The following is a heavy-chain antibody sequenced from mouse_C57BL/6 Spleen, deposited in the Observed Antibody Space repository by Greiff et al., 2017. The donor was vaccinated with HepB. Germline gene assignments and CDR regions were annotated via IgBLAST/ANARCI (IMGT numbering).Heavy chain of an antibody. Sequence: EVQLQQSGPELVKPGASVKMSCKASGYTFTDYNMHWVKQSHGKSLEWIGYINPNNGGTSYNQKFKGKATLTVNKSSSTAYMELRSLTSEDSAVYYCARIKIYYGSSYYAMDYWGQGTSVTVSS. CDR2: INPNNGGT. CDR1: GYTFTDYN. J-gene: IGHJ4*01. CDR3: ARIKIYYGSSYYAMDY. D-gene: IGHD1-1*01. V-gene: IGHV1-22*01.